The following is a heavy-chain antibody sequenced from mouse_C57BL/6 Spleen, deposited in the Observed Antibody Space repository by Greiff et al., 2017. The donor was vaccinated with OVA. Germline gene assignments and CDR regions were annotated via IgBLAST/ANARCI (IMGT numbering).Heavy chain of an antibody. J-gene: IGHJ3*01. CDR3: TTWPGVTTEAY. V-gene: IGHV14-4*01. CDR2: IDPENGDT. Sequence: EVQVVESGAELVRPGASVKLSCTASGFNIKDDYMHWVKQRPEQGLEWIGWIDPENGDTEYASKFQGKATITADTSSNTAYLQLSSLTSEDTAVYYCTTWPGVTTEAYWGQGTLVTVSA. CDR1: GFNIKDDY. D-gene: IGHD1-1*01.